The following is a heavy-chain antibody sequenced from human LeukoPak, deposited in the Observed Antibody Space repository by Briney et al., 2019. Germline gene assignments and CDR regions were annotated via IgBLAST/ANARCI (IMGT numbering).Heavy chain of an antibody. CDR3: ARDRGPRGGQQLVFNWFDP. V-gene: IGHV4-39*07. Sequence: NTSETLSLTCTVSGVSISSSSYYWGWLRQPPGKGLEWIGSIYYSGSTYYNPSLKSRVTISVDTSKNQFSLKLSSVTAAVTAVYYCARDRGPRGGQQLVFNWFDPWGQGTLVTVSS. CDR2: IYYSGST. J-gene: IGHJ5*02. CDR1: GVSISSSSYY. D-gene: IGHD6-13*01.